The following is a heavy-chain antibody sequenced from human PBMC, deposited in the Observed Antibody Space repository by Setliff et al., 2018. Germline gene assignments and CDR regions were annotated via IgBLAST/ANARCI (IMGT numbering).Heavy chain of an antibody. V-gene: IGHV1-69-2*01. CDR1: GYTFTDYY. D-gene: IGHD6-19*01. CDR2: VDPEDGET. Sequence: ASVKVSCKVSGYTFTDYYMHWVRQAPGKGLEWMGLVDPEDGETIYAEKFQGRVTITADTSTDTAYMELSSLRSEDTAVYYCATEGHSSGWYSSTFDIWGQGTMVTVS. CDR3: ATEGHSSGWYSSTFDI. J-gene: IGHJ3*02.